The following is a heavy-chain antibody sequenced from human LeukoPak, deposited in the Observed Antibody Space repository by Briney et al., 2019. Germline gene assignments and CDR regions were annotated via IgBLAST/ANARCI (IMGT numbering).Heavy chain of an antibody. V-gene: IGHV3-30*04. J-gene: IGHJ5*02. CDR2: ISYDGSNK. D-gene: IGHD4-11*01. CDR1: GFTFSSYA. CDR3: AKDGTTVTTLYRPTNWFGP. Sequence: PGGSLRLSCAASGFTFSSYAMHWVRQAPGKGLEWVAVISYDGSNKYYADFVKGRFTISRDNSKNTLFLQMNSLRADDTAVYYCAKDGTTVTTLYRPTNWFGPWGQGTLVTVSS.